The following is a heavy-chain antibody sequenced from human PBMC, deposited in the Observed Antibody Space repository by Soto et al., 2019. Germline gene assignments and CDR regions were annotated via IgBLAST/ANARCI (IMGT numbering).Heavy chain of an antibody. CDR2: INPNSGGT. J-gene: IGHJ4*02. CDR3: ANSLFANTAVTRY. V-gene: IGHV1-2*02. CDR1: GYAFTGYY. Sequence: ASVEVSCKASGYAFTGYYMQCVRQAPGQGLEWMGWINPNSGGTNYAQKFQGRVTMTRDTSISTAYMELSRLRSDDTAVYYCANSLFANTAVTRYWGQGTLVNVSS. D-gene: IGHD5-18*01.